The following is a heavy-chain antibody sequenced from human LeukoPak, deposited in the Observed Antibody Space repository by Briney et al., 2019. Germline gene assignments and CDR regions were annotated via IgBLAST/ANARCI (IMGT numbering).Heavy chain of an antibody. CDR1: GGSISSYY. CDR3: ARASITMVRGAPRYAFDI. CDR2: IHYSGST. J-gene: IGHJ3*02. V-gene: IGHV4-59*12. Sequence: SETLSLTCTVSGGSISSYYWSWIRQPPGKGLEWIGYIHYSGSTDYNPSLKSRVTISVDTSKNQFSLKLSSVTAADTAVYYCARASITMVRGAPRYAFDIWGQGTMVTVSS. D-gene: IGHD3-10*01.